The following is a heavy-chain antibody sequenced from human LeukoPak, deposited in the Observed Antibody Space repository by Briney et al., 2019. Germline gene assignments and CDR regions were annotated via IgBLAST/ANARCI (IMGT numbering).Heavy chain of an antibody. CDR1: GDSITSSSYY. J-gene: IGHJ6*03. D-gene: IGHD6-19*01. CDR3: ATTGYSSGWYEDYYYYYYMDV. Sequence: ASETLSLTCTVSGDSITSSSYYWGWIRQPPGKGLQWIERMSYSGIITYSPSLKSRVTISIGTSKNQFPLKLSSVTAADTAVYYCATTGYSSGWYEDYYYYYYMDVWGKGTTVTVSS. CDR2: MSYSGII. V-gene: IGHV4-39*06.